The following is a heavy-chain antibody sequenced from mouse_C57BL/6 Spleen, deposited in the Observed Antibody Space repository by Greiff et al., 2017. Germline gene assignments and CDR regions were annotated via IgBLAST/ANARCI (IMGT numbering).Heavy chain of an antibody. CDR2: INPSTGGT. CDR3: ARGSSYVEC. V-gene: IGHV1-42*01. Sequence: EVQLQQSGPELVKPGASVKISCKASGYSFTGYYMNWVKQSPEKSLEWIGEINPSTGGTTYNKKFKAKATLTVDKSSSTAYMQLKSLTSEDSAVYYCARGSSYVECWGKGTTLTVAS. D-gene: IGHD1-1*01. J-gene: IGHJ2*01. CDR1: GYSFTGYY.